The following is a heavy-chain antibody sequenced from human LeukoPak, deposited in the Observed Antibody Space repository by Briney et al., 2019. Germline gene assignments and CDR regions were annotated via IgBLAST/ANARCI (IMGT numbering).Heavy chain of an antibody. J-gene: IGHJ4*02. CDR1: GFTFNNAW. V-gene: IGHV3-30*18. Sequence: PGGSLRLSCAASGFTFNNAWMTWVRQAPGKGLEWVAVISYDGSNKYYADSVKGRFTISRDNSKNTLYLQMNSLRAEDTAVYYCAKGLGSSWSLGPTDYWGQGTLVTVSS. CDR3: AKGLGSSWSLGPTDY. D-gene: IGHD6-13*01. CDR2: ISYDGSNK.